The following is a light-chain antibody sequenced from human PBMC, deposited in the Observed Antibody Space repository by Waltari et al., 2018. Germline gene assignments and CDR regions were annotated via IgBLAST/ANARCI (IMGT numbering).Light chain of an antibody. V-gene: IGKV3-15*01. J-gene: IGKJ1*01. CDR3: QQYNNWPET. CDR1: QSIGTN. Sequence: DIVMTQSPATLSVSPGERATLSCRASQSIGTNLAWYQHKPGQAPRFLIYGASTRATGIPDGFSGSGSGREFTLTISSLQSADFAVYYCQQYNNWPETFGQGTRVEIK. CDR2: GAS.